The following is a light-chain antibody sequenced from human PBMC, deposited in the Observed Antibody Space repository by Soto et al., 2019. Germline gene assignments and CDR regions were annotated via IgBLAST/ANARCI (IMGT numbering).Light chain of an antibody. V-gene: IGKV1-5*03. CDR1: QTISTS. Sequence: IPMTQFPATRSASVGDRVTVTCRASQTISTSLAWYQQKPGKAPKLLIYKASSLESGVPSRFSGSGSGTEFTLTFSSLQHDDFATYYWQQYNRSTFGQGTKVDIK. CDR3: QQYNRST. CDR2: KAS. J-gene: IGKJ1*01.